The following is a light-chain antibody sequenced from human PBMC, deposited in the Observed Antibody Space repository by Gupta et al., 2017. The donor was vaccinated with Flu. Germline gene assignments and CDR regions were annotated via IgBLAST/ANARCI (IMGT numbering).Light chain of an antibody. CDR1: SSDIGAGYD. CDR3: QSYDSSLSGSV. CDR2: GNN. Sequence: QSVLPQPPSVSGAPGQRVTISCPGSSSDIGAGYDVPWYQQLPGTAPKLLIYGNNYRPSGVPDRFSGSKSGTSASLAITGLQAEDEADYYCQSYDSSLSGSVFGGGTKLTVL. V-gene: IGLV1-40*01. J-gene: IGLJ3*02.